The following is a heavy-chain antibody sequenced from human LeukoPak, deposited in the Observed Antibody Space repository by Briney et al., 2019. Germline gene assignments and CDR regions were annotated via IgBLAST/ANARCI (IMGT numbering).Heavy chain of an antibody. V-gene: IGHV1-69*13. J-gene: IGHJ6*03. Sequence: SVKVSYKASGNTFNNYAISWVRQAPGQGLEWMGGIIPMFGTGNYAQKFQGRVTITADESTSTAYMELSSLRSEDTAVYYCGRVTATGKYYYYYYMDVWGKGTTVTVSS. CDR2: IIPMFGTG. D-gene: IGHD5-18*01. CDR3: GRVTATGKYYYYYYMDV. CDR1: GNTFNNYA.